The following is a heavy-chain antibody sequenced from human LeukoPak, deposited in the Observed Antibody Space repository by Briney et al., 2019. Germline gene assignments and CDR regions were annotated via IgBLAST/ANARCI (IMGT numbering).Heavy chain of an antibody. V-gene: IGHV1-18*01. D-gene: IGHD6-13*01. J-gene: IGHJ4*02. Sequence: ASVKVSCKASGYTFTSYGISWVRQAPGQGLEWMGWISAYNGNTNYAQKLQGRVTMTTDTSTSTAYMELRSLRSDDTAVYYCARDPLYSSSWYARYYFDYWGQGTPVTVSS. CDR3: ARDPLYSSSWYARYYFDY. CDR2: ISAYNGNT. CDR1: GYTFTSYG.